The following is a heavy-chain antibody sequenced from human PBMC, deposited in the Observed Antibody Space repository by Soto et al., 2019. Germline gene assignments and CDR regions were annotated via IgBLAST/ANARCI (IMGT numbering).Heavy chain of an antibody. J-gene: IGHJ4*02. CDR3: ARDDSSGWTQDY. V-gene: IGHV3-33*01. CDR1: GLTFSSFG. D-gene: IGHD6-19*01. Sequence: GGSLRLSCAASGLTFSSFGMHWVRPAPGKGLEWVTIIWNDGNNTYYADSVKGRFTISRDNSKNTLYLQMNNLRVEDTGVYYCARDDSSGWTQDYWGQGTLVTVSS. CDR2: IWNDGNNT.